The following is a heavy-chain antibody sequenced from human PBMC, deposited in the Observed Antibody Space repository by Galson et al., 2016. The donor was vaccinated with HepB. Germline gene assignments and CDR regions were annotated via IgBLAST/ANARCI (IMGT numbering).Heavy chain of an antibody. D-gene: IGHD2-2*01. CDR1: GFAFINYE. CDR3: ARVELGGYQL. V-gene: IGHV3-48*03. J-gene: IGHJ6*02. CDR2: ISSSGNTI. Sequence: SLRLSCASSGFAFINYEMTWVRQAPGQGLEWLSYISSSGNTIYDADSLQGRFIISRDNAENSLFLQMNNLRAEDTAVYFCARVELGGYQLWGQGSTVTVSS.